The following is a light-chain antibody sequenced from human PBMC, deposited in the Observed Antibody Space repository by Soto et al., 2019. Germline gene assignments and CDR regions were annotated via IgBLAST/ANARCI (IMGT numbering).Light chain of an antibody. J-gene: IGKJ1*01. V-gene: IGKV3-15*01. Sequence: EIVMTQSPATLSVSPGEGVTLSCRASESVRSKVAWYQQKPGQAPRLLIYGSSTRATGIPDRFRGSGSGTEFTLTINSLQSDDFAVYYCQQYSDWPPWTFGQGTKVDI. CDR2: GSS. CDR1: ESVRSK. CDR3: QQYSDWPPWT.